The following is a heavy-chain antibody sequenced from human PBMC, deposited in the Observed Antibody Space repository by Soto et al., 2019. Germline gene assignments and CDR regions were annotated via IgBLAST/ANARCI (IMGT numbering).Heavy chain of an antibody. CDR1: GGTFSTST. D-gene: IGHD5-12*01. Sequence: QVQLVQSGAEVKKPGSSVKVSCKASGGTFSTSTFTWVRQAPGQGLEWMGRTIPLLNVADYAQDFQGRVTITADKSPSTAYRELTSLTSKDTAVYYCVRDSPSGSTYSGYDAIDSWGQGPLVTVSS. J-gene: IGHJ4*02. CDR2: TIPLLNVA. V-gene: IGHV1-69*08. CDR3: VRDSPSGSTYSGYDAIDS.